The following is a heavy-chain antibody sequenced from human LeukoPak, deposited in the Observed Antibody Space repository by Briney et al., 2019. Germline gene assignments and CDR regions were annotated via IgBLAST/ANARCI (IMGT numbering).Heavy chain of an antibody. Sequence: SETLSLTCAVYGGSLSAYYWTWIRQPPGKGLEWIGEINHGGSTNYNPSLKSRVTISVDTSKNQFSLKLSSVTAADTAVYYCARTHTAMVSLDYWGQGTLVTVSS. CDR2: INHGGST. D-gene: IGHD5-18*01. CDR1: GGSLSAYY. V-gene: IGHV4-34*01. CDR3: ARTHTAMVSLDY. J-gene: IGHJ4*02.